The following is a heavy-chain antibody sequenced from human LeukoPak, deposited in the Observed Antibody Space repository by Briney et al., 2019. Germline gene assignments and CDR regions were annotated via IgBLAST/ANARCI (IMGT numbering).Heavy chain of an antibody. CDR3: AKVPAHEI. CDR2: ISWNSGSI. J-gene: IGHJ3*02. Sequence: PGGSLRLSCAASGFTFDDYAMHWVRQAPGKGLEWVSGISWNSGSIGYADSVKGRFTISRDNAKNSLYLQMNSLRAEDTALYYCAKVPAHEIWGQGTMVTVSS. CDR1: GFTFDDYA. V-gene: IGHV3-9*01. D-gene: IGHD2-2*01.